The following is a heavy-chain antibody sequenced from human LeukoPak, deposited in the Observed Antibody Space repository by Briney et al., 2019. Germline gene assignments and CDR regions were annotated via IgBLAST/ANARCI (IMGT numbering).Heavy chain of an antibody. CDR1: GGSISSGGYY. V-gene: IGHV4-31*03. D-gene: IGHD3-22*01. Sequence: SSETLSLTCTVSGGSISSGGYYWSWIRQHPGKGLEWIGYIYYSGSTYYNPSLKSRVTISVDTSKNQFSLKLSSVTAADTAVYYCARARYYDSSGYYWDAFDIWGQGTMVTVSS. CDR2: IYYSGST. CDR3: ARARYYDSSGYYWDAFDI. J-gene: IGHJ3*02.